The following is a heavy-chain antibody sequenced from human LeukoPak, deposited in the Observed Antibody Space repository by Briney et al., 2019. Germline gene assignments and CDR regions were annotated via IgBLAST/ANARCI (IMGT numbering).Heavy chain of an antibody. CDR3: ARRCSGCSCSGAFDI. Sequence: ASVKVSCKASGYTFTGNYMHWVRQAPGQGLEWMGWINPKSGDTNYATTFQGSVTMTRDTSISTAYMELSSLTSDDTAVHYCARRCSGCSCSGAFDIWGQGTSVTVSS. D-gene: IGHD2-15*01. CDR2: INPKSGDT. CDR1: GYTFTGNY. J-gene: IGHJ3*02. V-gene: IGHV1-2*02.